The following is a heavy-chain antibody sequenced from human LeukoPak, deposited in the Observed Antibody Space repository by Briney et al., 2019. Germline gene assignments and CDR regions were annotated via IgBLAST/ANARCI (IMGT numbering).Heavy chain of an antibody. D-gene: IGHD2-2*01. CDR2: ISAYNGNT. CDR3: ARVNYQVVPAAYLFYYYYMDV. CDR1: GYTFTSYG. J-gene: IGHJ6*03. Sequence: ASVKVSCKASGYTFTSYGISWVQQAPGQGLEWMGWISAYNGNTNYAQKLQGRVTMTTDTSTSTAYMELRSLGSDDTAVYYCARVNYQVVPAAYLFYYYYMDVWGKGTTVTVSS. V-gene: IGHV1-18*01.